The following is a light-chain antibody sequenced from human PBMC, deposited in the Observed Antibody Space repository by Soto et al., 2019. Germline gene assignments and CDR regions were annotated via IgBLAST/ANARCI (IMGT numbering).Light chain of an antibody. J-gene: IGKJ3*01. V-gene: IGKV3-15*01. Sequence: PLSCWASQGISSNLAWFQQKPGRPPRLLIYGASTRAAGFPARFSGSGSATEFTLTISSLQSEDIAVYYCQQYNIWPLTFGPGTKVDIK. CDR3: QQYNIWPLT. CDR1: QGISSN. CDR2: GAS.